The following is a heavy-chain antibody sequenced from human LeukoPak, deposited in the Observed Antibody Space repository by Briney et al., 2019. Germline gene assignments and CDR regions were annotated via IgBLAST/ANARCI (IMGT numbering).Heavy chain of an antibody. CDR3: ARVGNYGDYPGLFDY. Sequence: ASVKVSCKASGYTFTSYGISWVRQAPGQGLEWMGWISAYNGNTNYAQKLQGRVTMTTDTSTSTAYMELRSLRSDDTAVYYCARVGNYGDYPGLFDYWGQGTLVTVSS. V-gene: IGHV1-18*01. D-gene: IGHD4-17*01. J-gene: IGHJ4*02. CDR2: ISAYNGNT. CDR1: GYTFTSYG.